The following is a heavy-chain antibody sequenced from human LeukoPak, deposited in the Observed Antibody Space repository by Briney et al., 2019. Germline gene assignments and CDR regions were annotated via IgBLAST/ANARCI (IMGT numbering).Heavy chain of an antibody. D-gene: IGHD6-13*01. CDR1: GFTFSGYG. Sequence: NPGGSLRLSXAASGFTFSGYGMFWVRQAPGKGMEWISSISIGGTYIYYADSVKGRFTISRSNAKNSLYLQMNSLRADDTAVYYCTKSRSSWSDDTFDIWGQGTMVTVSS. V-gene: IGHV3-21*01. CDR2: ISIGGTYI. J-gene: IGHJ3*02. CDR3: TKSRSSWSDDTFDI.